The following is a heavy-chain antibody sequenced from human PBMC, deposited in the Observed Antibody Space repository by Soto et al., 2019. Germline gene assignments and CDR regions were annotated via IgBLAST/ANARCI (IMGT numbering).Heavy chain of an antibody. J-gene: IGHJ4*02. CDR3: VKDRYNWNDISQGSFDY. CDR2: INWNADST. V-gene: IGHV3-20*04. CDR1: GFNFDDYG. Sequence: PGGSLRLSCAASGFNFDDYGMSWVRQRPGRGLEWISGINWNADSTGYADSVEGRFTISRDNAKNSLFLQMSSLRVEDTAVYYCVKDRYNWNDISQGSFDYWGQGTLVTVSS. D-gene: IGHD1-20*01.